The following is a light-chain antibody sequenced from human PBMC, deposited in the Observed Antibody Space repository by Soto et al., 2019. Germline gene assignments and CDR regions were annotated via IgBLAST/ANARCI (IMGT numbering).Light chain of an antibody. CDR1: QSVIGTY. V-gene: IGKV3-20*01. CDR2: GES. Sequence: EIVLTQSPGTLSLSPGDRATLSCRASQSVIGTYLAWYQQKPGQPPRLLIYGESIRATGIPDRFSGSGSGTDFTLTISRLEPEDFAIYYCQQYNSYSRAFGQGTKVEIK. CDR3: QQYNSYSRA. J-gene: IGKJ1*01.